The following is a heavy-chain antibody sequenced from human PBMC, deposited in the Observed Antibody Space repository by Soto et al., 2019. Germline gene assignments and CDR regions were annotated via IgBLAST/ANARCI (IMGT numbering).Heavy chain of an antibody. D-gene: IGHD2-2*01. CDR2: ISSSSSYI. J-gene: IGHJ4*02. CDR3: ARVDCSSTSCYFDY. CDR1: GFTFSSYS. Sequence: GGSLRLSCAASGFTFSSYSMNWVRQAPGKGLEWVSSISSSSSYIYYADSAKGRFTISRDNAKNSLYLQMNSLRAEDTAVYYCARVDCSSTSCYFDYWGQGTLVTVSS. V-gene: IGHV3-21*01.